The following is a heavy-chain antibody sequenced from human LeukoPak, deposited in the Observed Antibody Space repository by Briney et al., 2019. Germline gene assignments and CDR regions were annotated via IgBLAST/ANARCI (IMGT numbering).Heavy chain of an antibody. CDR2: ISSNEGST. D-gene: IGHD2-2*02. V-gene: IGHV3-64*01. CDR1: GVTFTSYA. J-gene: IGHJ4*02. CDR3: AREYLGLDY. Sequence: GGSLRLSCAASGVTFTSYAMHWGRHAPQEGREYVSAISSNEGSTYYANSVKGRFTISRDNSKNTLYLQMGSMGAEAMAVYYCAREYLGLDYRGQGTLVTVSS.